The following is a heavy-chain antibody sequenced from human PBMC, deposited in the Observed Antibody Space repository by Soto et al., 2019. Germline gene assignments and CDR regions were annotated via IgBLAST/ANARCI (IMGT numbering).Heavy chain of an antibody. J-gene: IGHJ4*02. D-gene: IGHD1-1*01. CDR2: ISWNSGSI. CDR3: AKGYNWNDEFDY. Sequence: GVSLRLSCAACGFTFDDYAMHWVRQAPGKGLEWVSGISWNSGSIGYADSVKGRFTISRDNAKNSLYLQMNSLRAEDTALYYCAKGYNWNDEFDYWGQGTLVTVSS. CDR1: GFTFDDYA. V-gene: IGHV3-9*01.